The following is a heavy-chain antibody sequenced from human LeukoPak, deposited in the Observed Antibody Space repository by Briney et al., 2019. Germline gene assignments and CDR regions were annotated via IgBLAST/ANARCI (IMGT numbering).Heavy chain of an antibody. CDR2: VRQDGGEG. J-gene: IGHJ6*03. V-gene: IGHV3-7*03. D-gene: IGHD3-16*01. Sequence: GGSLRLSCAASGFTFNTYWMTWVRQAPGRGLEWVANVRQDGGEGHYVDSVKGRFTVSRDNSKNTLYLQMNSLRAEDTAVFYCAKAGGLNYYYYYYMDVWGKGTTVTVSS. CDR1: GFTFNTYW. CDR3: AKAGGLNYYYYYYMDV.